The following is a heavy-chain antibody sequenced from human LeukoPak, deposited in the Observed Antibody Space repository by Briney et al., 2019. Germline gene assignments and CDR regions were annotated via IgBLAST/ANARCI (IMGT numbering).Heavy chain of an antibody. CDR1: GFTFSSYA. D-gene: IGHD4-23*01. J-gene: IGHJ3*02. V-gene: IGHV3-23*01. CDR3: AKSPTVDAAFDI. CDR2: IGYTGDST. Sequence: GGSLRLSCAASGFTFSSYAMTCVRQAPGKGLEWVSGIGYTGDSTSYADSEKGRFTVSRDSSKNTLFLHMNSLRAEDTALYYCAKSPTVDAAFDIWGQGTMVTVSS.